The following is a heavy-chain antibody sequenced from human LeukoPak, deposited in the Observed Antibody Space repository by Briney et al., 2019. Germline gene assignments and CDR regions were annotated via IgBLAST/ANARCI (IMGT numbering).Heavy chain of an antibody. CDR2: IRYDGSNK. CDR1: GFTFSSYG. D-gene: IGHD3-3*01. Sequence: PGRSLRLSCAASGFTFSSYGMHWVRQAPGKGLEWVAFIRYDGSNKYYADSVKGRFTISRDDSKNTLYLQMNSLRAEDTAVYYCAKDLRTIFGVVTTSYYFDYWGQGTLVTVSS. J-gene: IGHJ4*02. V-gene: IGHV3-30*02. CDR3: AKDLRTIFGVVTTSYYFDY.